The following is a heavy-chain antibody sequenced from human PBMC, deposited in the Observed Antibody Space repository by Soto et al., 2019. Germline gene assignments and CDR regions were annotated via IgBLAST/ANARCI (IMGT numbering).Heavy chain of an antibody. D-gene: IGHD5-18*01. J-gene: IGHJ6*02. CDR2: IYSGGST. V-gene: IGHV3-53*01. CDR3: ARDREYGYPNRYYYGMDV. Sequence: GGSLRLSCAASGFTVSSNYMSWVRQAPGKGLEWVSVIYSGGSTYYAESVKGRFTISRDNSKNTLYLQMNSLRAEDTAVYYCARDREYGYPNRYYYGMDVWGQGTTVTVSS. CDR1: GFTVSSNY.